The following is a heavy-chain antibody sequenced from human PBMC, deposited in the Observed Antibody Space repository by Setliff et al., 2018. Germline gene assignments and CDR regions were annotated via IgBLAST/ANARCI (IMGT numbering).Heavy chain of an antibody. Sequence: ASVKVSCKASGYTFTSYGISWVRQAPGQGLEWMGWISAYNGDTNYAQRFQGRVTMTRDTSTNTAYMELNSLTSNDTAVYYCARAGLAAAGRKGVFDHWGQGTLVTVSS. D-gene: IGHD6-13*01. V-gene: IGHV1-18*01. CDR3: ARAGLAAAGRKGVFDH. J-gene: IGHJ4*02. CDR1: GYTFTSYG. CDR2: ISAYNGDT.